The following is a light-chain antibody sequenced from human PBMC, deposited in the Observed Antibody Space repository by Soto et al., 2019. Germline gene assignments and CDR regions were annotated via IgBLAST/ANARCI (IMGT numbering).Light chain of an antibody. CDR2: AAS. J-gene: IGKJ1*01. CDR1: QGISSY. V-gene: IGKV1-9*01. Sequence: IHVADSLCSLAASVRARVSITFRASQGISSYLAWYQQKPGKAPKLLIYAASTLQSGVPSRFGGSGSGTEFTLTISSLQPDDFATYYCQQYNNYSCTFGHGTKVDIK. CDR3: QQYNNYSCT.